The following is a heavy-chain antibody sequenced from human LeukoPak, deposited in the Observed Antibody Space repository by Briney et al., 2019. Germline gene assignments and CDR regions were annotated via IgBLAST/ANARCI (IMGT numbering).Heavy chain of an antibody. V-gene: IGHV4-39*06. J-gene: IGHJ4*02. D-gene: IGHD3-3*01. CDR1: GGSINGTAYY. CDR2: IYYSGST. Sequence: PSETLSLTCAISGGSINGTAYYWGWIRQPPGKGLEWIGSIYYSGSTYYNPSLKSRLTISVDTSKNQFPLKLSSVTAADTAVYYCASASTIFGHFDYWGRGTLVTVSS. CDR3: ASASTIFGHFDY.